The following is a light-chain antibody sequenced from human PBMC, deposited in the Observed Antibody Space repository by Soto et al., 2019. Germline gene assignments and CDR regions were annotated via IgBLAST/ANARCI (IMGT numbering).Light chain of an antibody. CDR2: GAT. CDR3: QQYRSWPRT. CDR1: QIGSML. J-gene: IGKJ1*01. Sequence: EIVMTKSPATLSVSPGERATLSCSGRQIGSMLVAWYQQKPGQAPRLLIHGATTRAADMPGTFSGRGSGTEFTLTISSLRPEDFGVYYCQQYRSWPRTFGQGTKVDI. V-gene: IGKV3-15*01.